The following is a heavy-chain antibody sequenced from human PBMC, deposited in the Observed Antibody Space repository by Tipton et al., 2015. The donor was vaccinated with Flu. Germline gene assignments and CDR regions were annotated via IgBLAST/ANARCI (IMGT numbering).Heavy chain of an antibody. J-gene: IGHJ4*02. CDR1: GGSIIPYF. CDR3: ARGVRGAGIDY. Sequence: LRLSCTVSGGSIIPYFWSWIRQPPGKGLEWLGYVYYSGSTNYNPSLNSRVSMSVDTTENQFSLRLTSVPAADTAVYYCARGVRGAGIDYWGQGTLVTVST. D-gene: IGHD4/OR15-4a*01. V-gene: IGHV4-59*01. CDR2: VYYSGST.